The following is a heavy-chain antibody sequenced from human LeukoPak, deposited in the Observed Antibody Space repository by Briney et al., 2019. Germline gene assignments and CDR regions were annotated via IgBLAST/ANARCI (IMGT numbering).Heavy chain of an antibody. V-gene: IGHV3-30*04. Sequence: QPGRSLRLSCAASGFTFSSYAMHWVRQAPGKGLEWVAVISYAGSNKYYADSVKGRFTISRDNSKNTLYLQMNSLRAEDTAVYYCAREQAFYSGYDYWGQGTLVTVSS. D-gene: IGHD5-12*01. J-gene: IGHJ4*02. CDR2: ISYAGSNK. CDR1: GFTFSSYA. CDR3: AREQAFYSGYDY.